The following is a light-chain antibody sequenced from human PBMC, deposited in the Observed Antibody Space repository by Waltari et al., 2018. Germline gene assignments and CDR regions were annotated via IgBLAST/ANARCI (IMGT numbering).Light chain of an antibody. CDR2: KSS. V-gene: IGKV1-5*03. Sequence: DIQMTQSPYTLSASVGDRITDTCRASQSVSGWLDWYQQKPRKAPNLLIYKSSTLESGCPSRFSGSGSESEFTLTISSLQPDDFATYYCQEYSTYSRTFGQGTKVAIK. J-gene: IGKJ1*01. CDR3: QEYSTYSRT. CDR1: QSVSGW.